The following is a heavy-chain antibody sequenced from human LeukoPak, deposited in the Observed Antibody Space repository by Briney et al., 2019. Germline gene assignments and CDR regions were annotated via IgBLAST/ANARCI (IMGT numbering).Heavy chain of an antibody. CDR2: ISSSYSYV. V-gene: IGHV3-21*01. D-gene: IGHD3-10*02. Sequence: GGSLRLSCAASGFTFSSYTMNWVRQAPGKGLEWVSSISSSYSYVYYADSVKGRFTISRDNAKNSLYLQMNSLRAEDTAVYYCAELGMIGGVWGKGTTVTISS. CDR1: GFTFSSYT. CDR3: AELGMIGGV. J-gene: IGHJ6*04.